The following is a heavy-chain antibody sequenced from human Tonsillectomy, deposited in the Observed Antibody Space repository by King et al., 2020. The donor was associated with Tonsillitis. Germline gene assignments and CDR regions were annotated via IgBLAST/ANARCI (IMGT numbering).Heavy chain of an antibody. Sequence: VQLVESGAEVKKPGESLRISCKGSGYRFTSYLISWVRQMPGKGLEWIGRIDPSDSYTNYSPSFQGHVTISADXSISTAYLQWSSLKASDTAMYYCARRVDLGDYGMDVWGQGTTVTVSS. CDR1: GYRFTSYL. V-gene: IGHV5-10-1*03. J-gene: IGHJ6*02. CDR3: ARRVDLGDYGMDV. CDR2: IDPSDSYT.